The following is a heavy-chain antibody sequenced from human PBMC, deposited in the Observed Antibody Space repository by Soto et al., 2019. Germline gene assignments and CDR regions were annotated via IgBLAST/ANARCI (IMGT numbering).Heavy chain of an antibody. CDR2: IYYSGDT. CDR3: ARDRNKLWKNDAFDI. J-gene: IGHJ3*02. V-gene: IGHV4-59*01. D-gene: IGHD1-1*01. Sequence: QVQLQESGPGLVKPSETLSLTCSVSGDSLNSYYWSWIRQSPGKGLEWFGYIYYSGDTKYNPSLQSRISISVDTTENQFSLRLSSVTAADTAVYFCARDRNKLWKNDAFDIWGQGTMVTVSS. CDR1: GDSLNSYY.